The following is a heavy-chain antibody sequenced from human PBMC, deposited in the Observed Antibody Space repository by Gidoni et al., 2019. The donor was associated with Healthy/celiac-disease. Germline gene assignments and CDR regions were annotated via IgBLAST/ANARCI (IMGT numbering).Heavy chain of an antibody. CDR3: ATTSRSGSYLREYYFDY. CDR1: GLPFRSYA. CDR2: ISYDGSNK. D-gene: IGHD1-26*01. Sequence: QVQLVESGGGVVQPVRSVSLPCAASGLPFRSYAMHWVRQAPGQGLEWVEVISYDGSNKYYADSVKGRFTISRDNSKNTLYLQMNRLRAEDTAVYYCATTSRSGSYLREYYFDYWGQGTLVTVSS. V-gene: IGHV3-30-3*01. J-gene: IGHJ4*02.